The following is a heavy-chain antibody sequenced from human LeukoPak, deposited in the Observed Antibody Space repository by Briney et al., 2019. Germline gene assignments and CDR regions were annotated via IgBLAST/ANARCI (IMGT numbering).Heavy chain of an antibody. V-gene: IGHV3-74*01. D-gene: IGHD3-22*01. CDR2: INSDGSST. J-gene: IGHJ3*02. CDR3: AREGGDSSGYYWSGGAFDI. CDR1: GFTFSSYW. Sequence: GGSLRLSCAASGFTFSSYWMHWVRQAPGKGLVWVSRINSDGSSTSYADSVKGRFTISRDNAKNTLYLRMNSLRAEDTAVYYCAREGGDSSGYYWSGGAFDIWGQGTMVTVSS.